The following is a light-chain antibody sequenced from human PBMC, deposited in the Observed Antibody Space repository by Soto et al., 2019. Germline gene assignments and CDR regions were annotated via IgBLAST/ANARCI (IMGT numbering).Light chain of an antibody. Sequence: EIVLTPSPATLSLSPGETATLSCRASQRVSTYLAWYQQKPGQAPRLLIYDSSYRATDIPARLSGSGSGTDFTLTIYSLEPEDFEVSYCQPRISWPLTFGGWTKVDI. CDR2: DSS. CDR3: QPRISWPLT. CDR1: QRVSTY. J-gene: IGKJ4*01. V-gene: IGKV3-11*01.